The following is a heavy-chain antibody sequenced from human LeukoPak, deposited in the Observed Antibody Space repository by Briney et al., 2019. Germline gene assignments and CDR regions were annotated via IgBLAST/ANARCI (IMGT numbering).Heavy chain of an antibody. D-gene: IGHD3-10*01. V-gene: IGHV1-2*02. CDR2: IYPNNGAT. J-gene: IGHJ4*02. Sequence: RASVKVSCKASGYTFSGTGWYLYWLRQAPGQELECMGWIYPNNGATAYAQKFQGRVAMTRDTSITTAYMELSRLRHDDSAVYYCARDGPAQMVDFDYWGQGTLVTVSS. CDR1: GYTFSGTGWY. CDR3: ARDGPAQMVDFDY.